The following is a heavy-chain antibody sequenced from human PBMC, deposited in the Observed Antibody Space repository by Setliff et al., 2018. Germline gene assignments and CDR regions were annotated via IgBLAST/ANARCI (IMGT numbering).Heavy chain of an antibody. V-gene: IGHV4-4*07. CDR1: GDSISNYY. Sequence: SETLSLTCTVSGDSISNYYWNWIRQPAGKGLEWIGRIYVTESTEYNPSLKSRVTLSIDTSKNQFSLKLSSVTAADAALYYCAASRAYTGAVEEWFLPKTFDFWGQGSPVTVS. D-gene: IGHD3-10*01. CDR2: IYVTEST. CDR3: AASRAYTGAVEEWFLPKTFDF. J-gene: IGHJ4*02.